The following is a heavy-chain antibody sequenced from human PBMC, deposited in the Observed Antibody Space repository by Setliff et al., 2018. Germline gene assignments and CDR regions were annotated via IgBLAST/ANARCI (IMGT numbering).Heavy chain of an antibody. J-gene: IGHJ6*03. CDR2: INPKSGVT. D-gene: IGHD1-26*01. CDR1: GYSFTGYF. CDR3: AREGGLQGATSYYYFYNYISV. V-gene: IGHV1-2*02. Sequence: ASVKVSCKASGYSFTGYFIHWVRQAPGQGLEWMGWINPKSGVTSYAQNFRGRITMTRDTSISTVYMELNSLRSDDAAVYFCAREGGLQGATSYYYFYNYISVWGKGTKVTVSS.